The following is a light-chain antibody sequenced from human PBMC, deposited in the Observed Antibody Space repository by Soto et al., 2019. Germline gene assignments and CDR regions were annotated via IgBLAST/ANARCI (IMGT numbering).Light chain of an antibody. J-gene: IGKJ4*01. CDR2: GAS. Sequence: EIVLTQSPGTLSLSPGERATLSCRASQSVSSNYLAWYQQKPGQAPRLLIYGASSRATGIPDRFSGSGSGTDFTLTISRLEPEDFVVYYCQQYGSSPPLTFGGGTKVDIK. CDR3: QQYGSSPPLT. V-gene: IGKV3-20*01. CDR1: QSVSSNY.